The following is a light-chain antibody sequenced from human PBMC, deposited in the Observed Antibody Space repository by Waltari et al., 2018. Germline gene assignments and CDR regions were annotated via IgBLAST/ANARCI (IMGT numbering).Light chain of an antibody. Sequence: QSALTQPASVSGSPGQSLTISCTATSSDVGGDNYVSWYQQHPGKAPKLMIYDVRKRPSGVSNRFSGSKSGNTASLTISGLQAEDEADYYCSSYTSSSTWVFGGGTKLTVL. CDR1: SSDVGGDNY. V-gene: IGLV2-14*01. J-gene: IGLJ3*02. CDR3: SSYTSSSTWV. CDR2: DVR.